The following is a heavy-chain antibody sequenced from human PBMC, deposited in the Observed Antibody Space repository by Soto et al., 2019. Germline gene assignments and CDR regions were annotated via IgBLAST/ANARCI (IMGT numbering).Heavy chain of an antibody. J-gene: IGHJ4*02. CDR1: GFSLSSIGMG. D-gene: IGHD5-12*01. CDR2: IYWDDDK. Sequence: QITVKESGLTLVKPTETLTLTCTFSGFSLSSIGMGVGWIRQPPGKALEWLALIYWDDDKRYSPSLSSRLTITKDPPKNAVDLTMTNMDPVDTATYYCARLTRGVYDSGRLWEKFDYWGQGTLVTVSS. V-gene: IGHV2-5*02. CDR3: ARLTRGVYDSGRLWEKFDY.